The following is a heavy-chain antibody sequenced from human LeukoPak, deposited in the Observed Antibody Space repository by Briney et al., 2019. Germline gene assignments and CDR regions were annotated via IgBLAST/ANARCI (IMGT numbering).Heavy chain of an antibody. CDR2: INWNGRSI. D-gene: IGHD3-22*01. V-gene: IGHV3-20*04. CDR1: RFTFDEYG. J-gene: IGHJ5*02. CDR3: ARHQPDDYSGYH. Sequence: GGSLRLSCAASRFTFDEYGMSWVRQTAGKGLEWVSGINWNGRSIGYADSVKGRFTISRDNAKNSLYLQMTSLRAEDTAVYYCARHQPDDYSGYHWGQGTLVTVSS.